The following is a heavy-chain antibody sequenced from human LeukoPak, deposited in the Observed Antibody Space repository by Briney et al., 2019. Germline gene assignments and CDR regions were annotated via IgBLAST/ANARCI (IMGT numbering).Heavy chain of an antibody. J-gene: IGHJ4*02. CDR1: GFTFSSYS. CDR3: AKSDNYYDSSGYYYFDY. V-gene: IGHV3-21*01. D-gene: IGHD3-22*01. CDR2: ISSSSSYI. Sequence: GGSLRLSCAASGFTFSSYSMNWVRQAPGKGLEWVSSISSSSSYIYYADSVKGRFTISRDNSKNTLYLQMNSLRAEDTAVYYCAKSDNYYDSSGYYYFDYWGQGTLVTVSS.